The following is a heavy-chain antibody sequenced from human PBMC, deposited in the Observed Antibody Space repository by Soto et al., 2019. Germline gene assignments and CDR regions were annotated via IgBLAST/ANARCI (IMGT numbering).Heavy chain of an antibody. J-gene: IGHJ5*02. D-gene: IGHD7-27*01. CDR2: INHSGST. CDR3: ARGPYQQRVWGYNWFDP. Sequence: PSETLSLTCAVYGGSFSGYYWSWIRQPLGKGLEWIGEINHSGSTNYNPSLKSRVTISVDTSKNQFSLKLSSVAAADTAVYYCARGPYQQRVWGYNWFDPWGQGTLVTVSS. V-gene: IGHV4-34*01. CDR1: GGSFSGYY.